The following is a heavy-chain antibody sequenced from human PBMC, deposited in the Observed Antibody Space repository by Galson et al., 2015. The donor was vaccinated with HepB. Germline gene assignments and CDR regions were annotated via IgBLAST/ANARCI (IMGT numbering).Heavy chain of an antibody. J-gene: IGHJ6*03. CDR1: GYTLTELS. Sequence: SVKVSCKVSGYTLTELSMHWVRQAPGKGLEWMGGFDPEDGETIYAQKFQGRVTITADKSTSTAYMELSSLRSEDTAVYYCARGSLEDIVVVVAATPMNYYYYMDVWGKGTTVTVSS. CDR3: ARGSLEDIVVVVAATPMNYYYYMDV. CDR2: FDPEDGET. V-gene: IGHV1-24*01. D-gene: IGHD2-15*01.